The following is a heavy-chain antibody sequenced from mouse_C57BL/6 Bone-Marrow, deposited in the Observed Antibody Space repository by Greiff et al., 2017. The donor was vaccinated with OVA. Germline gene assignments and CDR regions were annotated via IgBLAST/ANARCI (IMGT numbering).Heavy chain of an antibody. CDR2: ISNGGGCT. CDR1: GFTFSDYY. Sequence: EVMLVESGGGLVQPGGSLKLSCAASGFTFSDYYMYWVRQTPEKRLEWVAYISNGGGCTYYPDTVKGRFTISRDNAKNTLYLQMSRLKSEDTAMYYCARHHYYYAMDYWGQGTSVTVSS. D-gene: IGHD1-2*01. CDR3: ARHHYYYAMDY. J-gene: IGHJ4*01. V-gene: IGHV5-12*01.